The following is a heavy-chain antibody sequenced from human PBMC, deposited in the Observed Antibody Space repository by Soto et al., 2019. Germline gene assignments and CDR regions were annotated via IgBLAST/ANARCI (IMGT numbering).Heavy chain of an antibody. J-gene: IGHJ4*02. CDR3: AKDRWPDGVWDIGY. CDR1: GFAFRTYT. D-gene: IGHD4-17*01. CDR2: IYGDASET. Sequence: EVQLLESGGWLVQPGGSLRLSCAASGFAFRTYTMSWVRQAPGKGLEWVSGIYGDASETFYADSVRGRFIISRDNSKNTLFLQMNALRAEDTAVYYCAKDRWPDGVWDIGYWGQGTLVTVSS. V-gene: IGHV3-23*01.